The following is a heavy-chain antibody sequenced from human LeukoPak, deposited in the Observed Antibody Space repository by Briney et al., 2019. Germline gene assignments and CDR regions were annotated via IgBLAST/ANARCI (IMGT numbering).Heavy chain of an antibody. CDR3: ARDREVYLLLHPAWFDP. D-gene: IGHD2-15*01. Sequence: GASVKVSCKTSDYSFSSYGFTWVRQAPGQGLEWMGWISAFTGNTTYAQKFQGRVTMTTDSTSSTAYMELRSLTSDDTAVYYCARDREVYLLLHPAWFDPWGQGTLVIVSS. V-gene: IGHV1-18*01. CDR2: ISAFTGNT. J-gene: IGHJ5*02. CDR1: DYSFSSYG.